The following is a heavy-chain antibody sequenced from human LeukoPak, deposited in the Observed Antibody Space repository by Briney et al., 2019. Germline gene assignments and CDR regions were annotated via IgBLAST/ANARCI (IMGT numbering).Heavy chain of an antibody. Sequence: SETLSLTCTVSGGSISSSSYYWGWIRQPPGRGLEWIGSIYYSGSTHYNPSLKSRVTISVDTSKNQFSLKLSSVTAADTAVYYCARQGGYYGSGSYHYWGQGTLVTVSS. CDR2: IYYSGST. CDR1: GGSISSSSYY. CDR3: ARQGGYYGSGSYHY. V-gene: IGHV4-39*01. D-gene: IGHD3-10*01. J-gene: IGHJ4*02.